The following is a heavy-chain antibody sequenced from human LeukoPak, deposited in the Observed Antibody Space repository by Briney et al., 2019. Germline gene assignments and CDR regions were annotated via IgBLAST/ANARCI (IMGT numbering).Heavy chain of an antibody. D-gene: IGHD3-9*01. CDR2: IWYDGSDN. CDR3: ARDISYGMDV. J-gene: IGHJ6*02. V-gene: IGHV3-33*01. CDR1: GFSFRTYS. Sequence: GRSLRLSCAASGFSFRTYSMHWVRQAPGKGLERVAVIWYDGSDNYYADSVKGRFTISRDNSKNTLYLQMNSLRAEDTAMYYCARDISYGMDVWGQGTTVTVSS.